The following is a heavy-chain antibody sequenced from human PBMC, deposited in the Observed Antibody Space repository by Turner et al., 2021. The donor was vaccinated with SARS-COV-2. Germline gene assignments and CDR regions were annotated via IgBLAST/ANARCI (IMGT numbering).Heavy chain of an antibody. CDR1: GASVSSVSYY. CDR3: ERHPLNYDCWSGYYYYGMDV. D-gene: IGHD3-3*01. J-gene: IGHJ6*02. Sequence: HVQLHVSGPGLVNPSVTLSLTCLHSGASVSSVSYYWSWSRQPPGKGLEWIGYIYYSGRNNYNPSLKSRVTISVDTYKNKFSLKMSSVNAADTDVYYCERHPLNYDCWSGYYYYGMDVWGQGTTVTVSS. CDR2: IYYSGRN. V-gene: IGHV4-61*01.